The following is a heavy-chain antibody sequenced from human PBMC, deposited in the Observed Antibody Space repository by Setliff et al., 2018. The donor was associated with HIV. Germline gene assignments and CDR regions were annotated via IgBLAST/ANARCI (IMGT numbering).Heavy chain of an antibody. Sequence: ASVKVSCQASGYTFTGYYVHWVRQAPGQGLEWMGWINPNSGGTNYAQKFQGRVTMTRDTSISAAHMELSRLTSDDTAVYYCARGVWELPPYYMDVWGKGTTVTVSS. D-gene: IGHD1-26*01. CDR1: GYTFTGYY. CDR2: INPNSGGT. J-gene: IGHJ6*03. V-gene: IGHV1-2*02. CDR3: ARGVWELPPYYMDV.